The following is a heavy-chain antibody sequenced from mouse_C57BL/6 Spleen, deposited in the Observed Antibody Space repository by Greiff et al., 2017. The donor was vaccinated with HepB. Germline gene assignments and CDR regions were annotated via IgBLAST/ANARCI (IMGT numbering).Heavy chain of an antibody. V-gene: IGHV5-17*01. D-gene: IGHD1-1*01. J-gene: IGHJ1*03. CDR1: GFTFSDYG. CDR2: ISSGSSTI. CDR3: ARNYYGSRGYWYFDV. Sequence: EVMLVESGGGLVKPGGSLKLSCAASGFTFSDYGMHWVRQAPEKGLEWVAYISSGSSTIYYADTVKGRFTISSDNAKNTLFLQMTSLRSEDTAMYYCARNYYGSRGYWYFDVWGTGTTVTVSS.